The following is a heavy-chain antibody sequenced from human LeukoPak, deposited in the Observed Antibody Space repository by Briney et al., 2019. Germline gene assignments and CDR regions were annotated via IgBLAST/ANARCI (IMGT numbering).Heavy chain of an antibody. CDR2: IIPIFGTA. D-gene: IGHD2-2*01. V-gene: IGHV1-69*13. CDR1: GGTFSSYA. J-gene: IGHJ6*03. CDR3: ARVGVPAAMDYYYMDV. Sequence: SVKVSCKASGGTFSSYAISWVRQAPGQGLEWMGGIIPIFGTANYAQKFQGRVTITADESTSTAYMELSSLRSEDTAVYYCARVGVPAAMDYYYMDVWGKGTTVTISS.